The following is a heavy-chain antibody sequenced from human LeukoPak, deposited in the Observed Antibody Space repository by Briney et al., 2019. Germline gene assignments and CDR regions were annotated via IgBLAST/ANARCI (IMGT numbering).Heavy chain of an antibody. J-gene: IGHJ1*01. V-gene: IGHV3-48*03. Sequence: GGSLRLSCAASGFTFSSYEMNWVRQAPGKGLEWVSYISSSGSTIYYADSVKGRFTISRDNAKNSLYLQMNSLRAEDTAVYYCARDRGDGYNLFQHWGQGTLVTVSS. D-gene: IGHD5-24*01. CDR1: GFTFSSYE. CDR2: ISSSGSTI. CDR3: ARDRGDGYNLFQH.